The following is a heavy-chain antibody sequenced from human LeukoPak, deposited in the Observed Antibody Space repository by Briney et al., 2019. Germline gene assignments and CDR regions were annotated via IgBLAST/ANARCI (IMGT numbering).Heavy chain of an antibody. J-gene: IGHJ1*01. CDR2: IYYSGST. CDR3: AREKTQQLVSEYFQH. Sequence: SQTLSLTCTVSGGSISSGGYYWSWIRQPPGKGLEWIGYIYYSGSTNYNPSLKSRVTISVDTSKNQFSLKLSSVTAADTAVYYCAREKTQQLVSEYFQHWGQGTLVTVSS. D-gene: IGHD6-13*01. V-gene: IGHV4-61*08. CDR1: GGSISSGGYY.